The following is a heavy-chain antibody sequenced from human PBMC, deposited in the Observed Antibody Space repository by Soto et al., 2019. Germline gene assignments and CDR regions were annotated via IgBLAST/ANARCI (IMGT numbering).Heavy chain of an antibody. Sequence: VQLVQSGAEVKKPGASVKVSCKASGYTFTNYAFSWVRQAPGQGLEWMGWLSAYNGNTNYPQKLQGRVTMTTDTSTSTAYMELRSLRSDDTAVYYCARDLAAAGPFDWWGQATLVTVSS. V-gene: IGHV1-18*01. CDR1: GYTFTNYA. J-gene: IGHJ4*02. CDR2: LSAYNGNT. D-gene: IGHD6-13*01. CDR3: ARDLAAAGPFDW.